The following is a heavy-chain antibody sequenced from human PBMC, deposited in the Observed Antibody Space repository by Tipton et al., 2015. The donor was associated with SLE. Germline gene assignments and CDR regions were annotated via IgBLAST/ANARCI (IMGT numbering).Heavy chain of an antibody. Sequence: TLSLTCTVSGDSIRSYSWNWIRQSAGKGLEWVGRVSPSGGTNYNPSLKSRVTMSVDTSKNQIFLNLSSVTAADTAIYYCARLPTGYPNWFDPWGQGTLVTVSS. J-gene: IGHJ5*02. CDR3: ARLPTGYPNWFDP. CDR2: VSPSGGT. CDR1: GDSIRSYS. V-gene: IGHV4-4*07. D-gene: IGHD3-9*01.